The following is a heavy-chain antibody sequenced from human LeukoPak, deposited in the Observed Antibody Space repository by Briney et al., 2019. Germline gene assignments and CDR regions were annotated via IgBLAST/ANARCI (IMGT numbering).Heavy chain of an antibody. V-gene: IGHV4-34*01. CDR1: GGSFSGYY. D-gene: IGHD3-9*01. CDR2: INHSGNT. CDR3: ARSQRYFD. J-gene: IGHJ4*02. Sequence: SETLSLTCAVYGGSFSGYYWSWIRQPPGKGLEWIGEINHSGNTKYNPSLKSRVTISVATSKNQFSLKLTSVTAADTAVYYCARSQRYFDWGQGTLVTVSS.